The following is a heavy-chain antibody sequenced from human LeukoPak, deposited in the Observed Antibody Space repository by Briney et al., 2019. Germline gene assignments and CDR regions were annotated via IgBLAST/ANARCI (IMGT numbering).Heavy chain of an antibody. V-gene: IGHV3-13*01. CDR1: GFTFSSYD. CDR3: ARVTWRDRTFDI. D-gene: IGHD3-22*01. J-gene: IGHJ3*02. CDR2: ICTAGDT. Sequence: GSLRLSCAASGFTFSSYDMHWVRQAAGKGLEWVSAICTAGDTFYPDSVTGRFTISRENAKNSLYLQMNSLRAGDTAVYYCARVTWRDRTFDIWGQGTMVTVSS.